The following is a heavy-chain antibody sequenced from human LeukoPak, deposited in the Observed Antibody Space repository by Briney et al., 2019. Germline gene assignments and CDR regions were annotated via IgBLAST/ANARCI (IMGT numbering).Heavy chain of an antibody. CDR3: AKVGVWGGGPTPYYYYMDV. CDR2: ISDSGRTT. CDR1: GLTFSKFK. Sequence: GGSLRLSCAVSGLTFSKFKMNWVRQAPGKGLEWVSYISDSGRTTFYADSVKGRFTISRDNAKNSLYLQMNSLRAEDTAVYYCAKVGVWGGGPTPYYYYMDVWGKGTTVTVSS. V-gene: IGHV3-48*03. D-gene: IGHD3-16*01. J-gene: IGHJ6*03.